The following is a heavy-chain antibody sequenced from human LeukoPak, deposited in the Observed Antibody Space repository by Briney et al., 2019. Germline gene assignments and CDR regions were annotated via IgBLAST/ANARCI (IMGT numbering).Heavy chain of an antibody. Sequence: GGSLRLSCAASGFTFSSYGMHWVRQAPGKGLEWVAFIRYDGSNKYYADSVKGRFTISRDNSKNTLYLQMNSLRDEDTAVYYCARVEPDFWSGYSLHWGQGTLVTVSS. CDR1: GFTFSSYG. D-gene: IGHD3-3*01. CDR3: ARVEPDFWSGYSLH. V-gene: IGHV3-30*02. J-gene: IGHJ4*02. CDR2: IRYDGSNK.